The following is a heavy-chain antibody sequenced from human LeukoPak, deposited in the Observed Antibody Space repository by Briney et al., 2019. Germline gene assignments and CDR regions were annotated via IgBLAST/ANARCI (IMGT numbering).Heavy chain of an antibody. J-gene: IGHJ4*02. Sequence: GGSLRLSCAASGFTFSIYWMSWVRQAPGKGLEWVANIKQDGSEKYYVDSVKGRFTISRDNAKNSLYLQMNSLRAEDTAVYYCATSSSDYGDYLDYWGQGTLVTVSS. V-gene: IGHV3-7*01. CDR1: GFTFSIYW. CDR2: IKQDGSEK. D-gene: IGHD4-17*01. CDR3: ATSSSDYGDYLDY.